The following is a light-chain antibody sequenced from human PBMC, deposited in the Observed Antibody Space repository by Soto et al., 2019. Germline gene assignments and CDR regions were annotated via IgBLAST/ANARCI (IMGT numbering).Light chain of an antibody. J-gene: IGKJ4*01. CDR2: GAS. CDR3: QQYNNWPPQLT. CDR1: QSVSSN. Sequence: EIVMTQSPATLSVSPGERATLSCRASQSVSSNLAWYQQKPGQAPRLLIYGASTRATGIPARFSGSGSGTDFTLTISSLQSEDFAVYYGQQYNNWPPQLTFGGGTKVEIK. V-gene: IGKV3-15*01.